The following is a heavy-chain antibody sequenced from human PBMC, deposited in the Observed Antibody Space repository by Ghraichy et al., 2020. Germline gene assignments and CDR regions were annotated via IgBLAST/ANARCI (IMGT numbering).Heavy chain of an antibody. J-gene: IGHJ4*02. CDR2: VSFTESI. V-gene: IGHV4-61*01. Sequence: SEPLSLTCSVSGASVNSGSYYWSWIRQSPGKGLEWIGYVSFTESITYNPSLKSRATISRDTSKNQFSLRLASVNAADTAIYFCARDKDWFYFDLWGPGTQVAVSS. CDR3: ARDKDWFYFDL. CDR1: GASVNSGSYY. D-gene: IGHD3/OR15-3a*01.